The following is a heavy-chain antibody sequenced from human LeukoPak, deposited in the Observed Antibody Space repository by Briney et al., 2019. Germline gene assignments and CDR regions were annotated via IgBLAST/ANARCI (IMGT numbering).Heavy chain of an antibody. J-gene: IGHJ6*03. Sequence: SETPSLTCTVSGGSISSGAYYWSWIRQHPGKGLEWVGYMYYTGSTYYNPSLKSRLTISLDTSKNQFSLKLSSVTAADTAVYYCARGRTGTTSFSPYYYYYYMDVWGKGTTVTVSS. D-gene: IGHD1-7*01. CDR2: MYYTGST. CDR1: GGSISSGAYY. CDR3: ARGRTGTTSFSPYYYYYYMDV. V-gene: IGHV4-31*03.